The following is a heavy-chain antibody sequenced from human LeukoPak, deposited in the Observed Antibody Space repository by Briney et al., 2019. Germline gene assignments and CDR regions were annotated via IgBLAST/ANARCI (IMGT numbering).Heavy chain of an antibody. J-gene: IGHJ4*02. Sequence: GGSLRLSCVASGFTFSTYSMNWVRQAPGKGLEWVSFISTSSNYIYYADSVKGRFTISRDNAKNSLYLQMNSLRAEDTAVYYCARDNWIEAHYFDYWGQGTLVTVSS. CDR2: ISTSSNYI. V-gene: IGHV3-21*01. CDR1: GFTFSTYS. D-gene: IGHD1-20*01. CDR3: ARDNWIEAHYFDY.